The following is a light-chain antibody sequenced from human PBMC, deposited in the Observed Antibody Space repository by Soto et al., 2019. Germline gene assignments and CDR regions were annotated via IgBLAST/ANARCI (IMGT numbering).Light chain of an antibody. Sequence: EVVMTQSPATLSVSPGDMATFSWIGRRIVSTNLAWYQQRPGQAPRLLIYGASTRATGIPDRFSGSGSGTDFTLTISRLEPEDFAVYYCQQYGSSPFTFGRGTKVDIK. CDR1: RIVSTN. CDR3: QQYGSSPFT. V-gene: IGKV3-20*01. CDR2: GAS. J-gene: IGKJ4*02.